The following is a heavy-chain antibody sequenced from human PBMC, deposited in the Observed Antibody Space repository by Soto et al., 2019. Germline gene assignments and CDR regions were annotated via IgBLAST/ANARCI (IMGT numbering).Heavy chain of an antibody. V-gene: IGHV4-59*12. CDR3: VRGCHEDDYYLMDV. CDR2: IYYSGST. D-gene: IGHD2-15*01. CDR1: GGSIGSYY. Sequence: KTSETLSLTCTVSGGSIGSYYWSWIRQPPGKGLEWIGYIYYSGSTNYNPSLKGRVTISVDTSKNQFSLKLSSVTAADTAVYYCVRGCHEDDYYLMDVWDKGSTVTVS. J-gene: IGHJ6*03.